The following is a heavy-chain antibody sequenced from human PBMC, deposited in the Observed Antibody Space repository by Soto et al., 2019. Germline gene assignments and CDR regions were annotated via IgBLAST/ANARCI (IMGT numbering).Heavy chain of an antibody. CDR2: IRSKAYGGTT. V-gene: IGHV3-49*04. CDR3: TRDGGGALYYYYYYGMDV. D-gene: IGHD1-26*01. Sequence: SLRLSCTASGFTFGDYAMSWVRQAPGKGLEWVGFIRSKAYGGTTEYAASVKGRFTISRDDSKSIAYLQMNSLKTEDTAVYYCTRDGGGALYYYYYYGMDVCGQRTTVTVSS. CDR1: GFTFGDYA. J-gene: IGHJ6*02.